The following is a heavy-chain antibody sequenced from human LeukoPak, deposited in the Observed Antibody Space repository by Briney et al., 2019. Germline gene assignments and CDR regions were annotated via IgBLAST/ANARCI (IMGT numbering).Heavy chain of an antibody. V-gene: IGHV5-51*01. D-gene: IGHD2-2*01. J-gene: IGHJ4*02. CDR2: IYPGDSDT. CDR3: ARQASPNQYCSSTSCPYYFDY. CDR1: GYSFTSYW. Sequence: GESLKISCKGSGYSFTSYWIGWVRQMPGKGLEWMGIIYPGDSDTRDSPSLQGQVTISADKSISTAYPQWSSMKASDTDMYYCARQASPNQYCSSTSCPYYFDYWGQGTLVTVSS.